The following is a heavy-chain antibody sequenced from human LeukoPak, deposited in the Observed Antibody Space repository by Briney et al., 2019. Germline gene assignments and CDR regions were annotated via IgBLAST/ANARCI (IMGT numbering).Heavy chain of an antibody. V-gene: IGHV3-23*01. CDR3: AKDGAGYYYDSSGFDY. D-gene: IGHD3-22*01. J-gene: IGHJ4*02. CDR1: GFTFSSYA. CDR2: IRGSGGST. Sequence: GGSLRLSWAASGFTFSSYAMSWVRQAPGKGLEGVSAIRGSGGSTYYADSVKGRFTISRDNSKNTLYLQMNSLRAEDTAVYYCAKDGAGYYYDSSGFDYWGQGTLVTVSS.